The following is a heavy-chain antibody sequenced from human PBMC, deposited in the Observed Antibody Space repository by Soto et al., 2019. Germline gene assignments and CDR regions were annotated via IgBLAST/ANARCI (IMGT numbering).Heavy chain of an antibody. CDR1: GGSISSGTYY. Sequence: QVQLQESGPGLVKPSQTLSLTCTVSGGSISSGTYYWSWIRQHPGKGLEWIGYIYYSGSTYYNPSRKSRVTISVDTSKNQFSLKLSSVTAADTAVYYCARVPGDWNYSYFDYWGQGTLVTVSS. V-gene: IGHV4-31*03. J-gene: IGHJ4*02. CDR2: IYYSGST. D-gene: IGHD1-7*01. CDR3: ARVPGDWNYSYFDY.